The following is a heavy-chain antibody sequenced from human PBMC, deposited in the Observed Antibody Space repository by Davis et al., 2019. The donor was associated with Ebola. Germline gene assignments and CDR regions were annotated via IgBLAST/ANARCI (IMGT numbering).Heavy chain of an antibody. J-gene: IGHJ6*02. CDR3: TRPIPLGYYYGMDV. Sequence: GGSLRLSCAASGFTSSSYWMSWVRQAPGKGLEWVANIKQDGSEKYYVDSVKGRFTISRDNAKNSLYLQMNSLRAEDTAVYYCTRPIPLGYYYGMDVWGQGTTVTVSS. CDR1: GFTSSSYW. CDR2: IKQDGSEK. D-gene: IGHD2-21*01. V-gene: IGHV3-7*01.